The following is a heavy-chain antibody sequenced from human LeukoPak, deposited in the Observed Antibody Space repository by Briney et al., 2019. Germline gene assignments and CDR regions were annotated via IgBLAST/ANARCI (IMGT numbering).Heavy chain of an antibody. J-gene: IGHJ4*02. CDR2: ISSNGGST. CDR1: GFTFSSYA. V-gene: IGHV3-64*01. Sequence: GGSLRLSCAASGFTFSSYAMHWVRQAPGKGLEYVSAISSNGGSTYYANSVKGRFTISRDNSKNTLYLQMGSLRAEDMAVYYCARGEALSGVGFDYWGQGTLVTVSS. D-gene: IGHD2-15*01. CDR3: ARGEALSGVGFDY.